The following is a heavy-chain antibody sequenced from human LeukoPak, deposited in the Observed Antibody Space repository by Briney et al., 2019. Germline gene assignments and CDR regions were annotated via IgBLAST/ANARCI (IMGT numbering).Heavy chain of an antibody. CDR1: GFTFSSYA. CDR3: ARVYSSSYPLDY. J-gene: IGHJ4*02. Sequence: GGSLRLSCAASGFTFSSYAMSWVRQAPGKGLEWVSAISGSGGSTYYADSVKGRFTISRDNSKSTLYLQMNSLRAEDTAMYYCARVYSSSYPLDYWGQGTLVTVSS. CDR2: ISGSGGST. D-gene: IGHD6-6*01. V-gene: IGHV3-23*01.